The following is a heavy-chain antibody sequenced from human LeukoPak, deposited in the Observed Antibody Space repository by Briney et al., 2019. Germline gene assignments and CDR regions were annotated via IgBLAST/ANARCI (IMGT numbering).Heavy chain of an antibody. V-gene: IGHV4-30-2*01. CDR3: ASLGLSSWYWDY. Sequence: SETLSLTCTVSGGSISSGGYYWSWIRQPPGKGLEWIGEINQSGSTNYNPSLKSRVTISVDKSKNQFSLKLSSVTAADTAVYYCASLGLSSWYWDYWGQGTLVTVSS. CDR1: GGSISSGGYY. D-gene: IGHD6-13*01. J-gene: IGHJ4*02. CDR2: INQSGST.